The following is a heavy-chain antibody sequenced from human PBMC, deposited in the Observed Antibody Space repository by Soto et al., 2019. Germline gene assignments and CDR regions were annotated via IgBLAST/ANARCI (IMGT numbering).Heavy chain of an antibody. CDR1: GGSFSDYY. Sequence: SETLSLTCAVSGGSFSDYYWNWVRQPPGKGLEWIGEINQSGGTHYNPSLKGRVAISAVTSTNQFSLKVTSVTAADTAVYYCARISYGDFFYGLDVWAQGTTVTAP. CDR2: INQSGGT. D-gene: IGHD4-17*01. CDR3: ARISYGDFFYGLDV. V-gene: IGHV4-34*01. J-gene: IGHJ6*02.